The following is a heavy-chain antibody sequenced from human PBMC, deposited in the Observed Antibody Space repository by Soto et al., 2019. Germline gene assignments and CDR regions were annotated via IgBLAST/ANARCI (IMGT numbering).Heavy chain of an antibody. J-gene: IGHJ4*02. D-gene: IGHD3-22*01. V-gene: IGHV1-3*01. CDR2: INAGNGNT. Sequence: ASVKVSCKASGYTFTSYAMHWVRQAPGQRLEWMGWINAGNGNTKYSQKFQGRVTITRDTSASTAYMELSSLRSEDTAVYYCARGDSNGYYTLDLDYWGQGTLVTVSS. CDR1: GYTFTSYA. CDR3: ARGDSNGYYTLDLDY.